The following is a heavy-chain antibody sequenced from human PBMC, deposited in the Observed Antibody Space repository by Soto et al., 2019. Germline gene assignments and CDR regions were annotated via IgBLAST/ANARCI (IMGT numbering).Heavy chain of an antibody. Sequence: QVQLVQSGAEVKKPGSSVKVSCKASGGAFTNDIITWVRQAPGQGLEWMGRIIPLLDITNYAQKFQGRVKITTDKATSTAYMELNSLISEHTAVYYCARDAPIVSTFSGYDAIDYWGQGTLVTVSS. CDR1: GGAFTNDI. CDR3: ARDAPIVSTFSGYDAIDY. V-gene: IGHV1-69*08. CDR2: IIPLLDIT. D-gene: IGHD5-12*01. J-gene: IGHJ4*02.